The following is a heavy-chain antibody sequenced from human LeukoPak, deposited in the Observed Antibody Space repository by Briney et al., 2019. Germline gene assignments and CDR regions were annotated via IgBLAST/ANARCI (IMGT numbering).Heavy chain of an antibody. Sequence: PGGSLRLSCVASGFTFSNYWMSWVRQAPGKGPEWVANIKVDGSEKLYVDSVKGRFTISRDNAENSVYLQMNSLRVEDTAVYFCARDSRSHCGTDACYGPYFDYWGQGILVAVSS. CDR3: ARDSRSHCGTDACYGPYFDY. V-gene: IGHV3-7*01. J-gene: IGHJ4*02. D-gene: IGHD2-2*01. CDR2: IKVDGSEK. CDR1: GFTFSNYW.